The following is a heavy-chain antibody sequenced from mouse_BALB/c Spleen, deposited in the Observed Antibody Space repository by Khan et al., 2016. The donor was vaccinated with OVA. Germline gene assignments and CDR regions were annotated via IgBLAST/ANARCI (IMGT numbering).Heavy chain of an antibody. CDR3: TRGGGGNRFAY. CDR2: ISTYYGDV. CDR1: GYTFTDFT. J-gene: IGHJ3*01. V-gene: IGHV1S137*01. Sequence: QVQLQQSGAELVRPGVSVKISCKGSGYTFTDFTMHWVKQSHAKSLEWIGVISTYYGDVTYNQKFKGKATMTVDKSSSKAYMELARLTSEDSAICYCTRGGGGNRFAYWGQGTLVTVSA.